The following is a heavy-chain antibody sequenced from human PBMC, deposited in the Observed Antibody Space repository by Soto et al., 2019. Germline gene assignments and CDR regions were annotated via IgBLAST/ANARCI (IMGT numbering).Heavy chain of an antibody. CDR2: INHSGST. CDR3: ARGRPNIPAAIKFWFDP. V-gene: IGHV4-34*01. D-gene: IGHD2-2*02. Sequence: SETLSLTCAVYGGSFSGYYWSWIRQPPGKGLEWIGEINHSGSTNYNPSLKSRVTISVDTSKNQFSLKLSSVTAADTAVYYCARGRPNIPAAIKFWFDPWGQGTLVPVSS. CDR1: GGSFSGYY. J-gene: IGHJ5*02.